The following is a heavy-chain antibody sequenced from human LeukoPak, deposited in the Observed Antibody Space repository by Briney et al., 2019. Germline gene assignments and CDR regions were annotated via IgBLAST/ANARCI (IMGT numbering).Heavy chain of an antibody. V-gene: IGHV3-30-3*01. CDR3: ARDLLGGGLDY. Sequence: GGSLRLSCAASGFTFSTYAMYWVRQAPGKGLEWVAIVSYDGSIEYYADSVKGRFTISRDNSKNTLYLQMNSLRAEDTAVYYCARDLLGGGLDYWGQGTPVTVSS. CDR1: GFTFSTYA. J-gene: IGHJ4*02. D-gene: IGHD3-16*01. CDR2: VSYDGSIE.